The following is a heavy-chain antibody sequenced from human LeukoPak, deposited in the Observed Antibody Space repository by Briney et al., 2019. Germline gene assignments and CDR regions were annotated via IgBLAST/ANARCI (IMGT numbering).Heavy chain of an antibody. CDR2: INHSGST. Sequence: SETLSLTCAVYGGSFSGYYWSWIRQPPGKGLEWIGEINHSGSTNYNPSLKSRVTISVDTSKNQFSLKLSSVTAADTAVYYCAREGYSYGFDYWGQGTLVTVSS. CDR3: AREGYSYGFDY. V-gene: IGHV4-34*01. J-gene: IGHJ4*02. D-gene: IGHD5-18*01. CDR1: GGSFSGYY.